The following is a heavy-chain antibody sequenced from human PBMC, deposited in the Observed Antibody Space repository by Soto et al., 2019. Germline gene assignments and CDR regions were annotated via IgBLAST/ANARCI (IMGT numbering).Heavy chain of an antibody. CDR1: GFTFSSYA. D-gene: IGHD6-6*01. CDR2: ISGSGGNT. Sequence: GGSLRLSCKASGFTFSSYAMSWVRQAPGKGLEWVSAISGSGGNTYYADSVKGRFTISRDNSKNTLYLQMNSLRAEDTAVYYCAKSITARPFDYWGQRALVTVSS. CDR3: AKSITARPFDY. V-gene: IGHV3-23*01. J-gene: IGHJ4*02.